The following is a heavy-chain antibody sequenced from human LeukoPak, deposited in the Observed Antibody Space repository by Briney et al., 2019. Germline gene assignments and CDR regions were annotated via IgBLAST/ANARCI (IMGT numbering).Heavy chain of an antibody. CDR2: ITTSSTE. CDR3: AIRFAY. D-gene: IGHD3-3*02. V-gene: IGHV3-48*01. Sequence: GGSLRLSCAASGLTFVNYGANWVRQAPGKGLEWVSYITTSSTEHYPDSVKGGFTISRDNAKNSLDLQMNSLRAEDTAVYYCAIRFAYWGQGSLVSVPS. J-gene: IGHJ4*02. CDR1: GLTFVNYG.